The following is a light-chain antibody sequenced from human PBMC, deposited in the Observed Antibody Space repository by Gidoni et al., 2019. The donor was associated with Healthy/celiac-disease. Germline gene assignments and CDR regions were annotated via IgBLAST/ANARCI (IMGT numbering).Light chain of an antibody. CDR3: QQRSNWPPT. CDR2: DAS. V-gene: IGKV3-11*01. CDR1: QSVSSY. Sequence: EIVLIQSPATLSVSPGERATLSCRASQSVSSYLAWYQQKPGQAPRLLIYDASNRATGIPARFSGSGSGTDFTLTISSLEPEDFAVYYCQQRSNWPPTFGGGTKVEIK. J-gene: IGKJ4*01.